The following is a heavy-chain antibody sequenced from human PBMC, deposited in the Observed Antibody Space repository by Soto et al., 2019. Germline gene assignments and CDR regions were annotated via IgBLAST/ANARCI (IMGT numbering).Heavy chain of an antibody. Sequence: VGSLGLSCAASGFTFSSYWMHWVRQAPGKGLVWVSRIKGDGSETNYADSVKGRFTISRDNAKNTLYLQLNSLRAEDTAVYYCLRGNSGYGNFDYWGQGTRVTVSS. CDR2: IKGDGSET. CDR1: GFTFSSYW. J-gene: IGHJ4*02. V-gene: IGHV3-74*01. D-gene: IGHD5-12*01. CDR3: LRGNSGYGNFDY.